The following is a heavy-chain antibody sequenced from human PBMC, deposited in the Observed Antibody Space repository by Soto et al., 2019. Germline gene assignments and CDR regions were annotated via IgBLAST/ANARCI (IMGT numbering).Heavy chain of an antibody. CDR1: GFTFSSYG. D-gene: IGHD1-26*01. J-gene: IGHJ6*02. Sequence: GGSLRLSCAASGFTFSSYGMHWVRQAPGKGLEWVAVISYDGSNKYYADSVKGRFTISRDNSKNTLYLQMNSLRAEDTAVYYCAKGEGYYYYGMDVWGQGTTVTVSS. CDR2: ISYDGSNK. CDR3: AKGEGYYYYGMDV. V-gene: IGHV3-30*18.